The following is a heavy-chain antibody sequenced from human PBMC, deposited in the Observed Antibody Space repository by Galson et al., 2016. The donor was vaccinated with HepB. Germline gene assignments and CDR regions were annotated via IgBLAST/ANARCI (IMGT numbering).Heavy chain of an antibody. J-gene: IGHJ4*02. CDR3: ARRLYCSGGSCYIFDS. Sequence: LRLSCAASGFTFSNYAMHWVRQPPGKGLEWIGDVFHNGNTNYKPSLKSRVTISVDKSKNQFSLNLTSVTAADTAVYYCARRLYCSGGSCYIFDSWGQGTLVTVSS. CDR2: VFHNGNT. CDR1: GFTFSNYA. V-gene: IGHV4-34*12. D-gene: IGHD2-15*01.